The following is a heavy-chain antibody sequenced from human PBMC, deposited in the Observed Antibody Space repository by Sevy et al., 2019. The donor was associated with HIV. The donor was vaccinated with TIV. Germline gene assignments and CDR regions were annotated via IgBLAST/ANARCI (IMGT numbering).Heavy chain of an antibody. CDR3: TRDPLGQLPDY. CDR2: IRSKPYGGTT. Sequence: GGSLRLSCTTSGFTFGDYPMGWSRQAPGKGLEWVGFIRSKPYGGTTEYAASVKGRFIISRDDSRSIAYQQMNSLKTDDTAVYYCTRDPLGQLPDYWGQGTLVTVSS. V-gene: IGHV3-49*03. J-gene: IGHJ4*02. CDR1: GFTFGDYP. D-gene: IGHD3-10*01.